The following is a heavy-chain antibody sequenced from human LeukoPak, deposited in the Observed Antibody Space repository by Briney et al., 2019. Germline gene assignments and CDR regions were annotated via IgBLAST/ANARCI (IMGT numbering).Heavy chain of an antibody. J-gene: IGHJ5*02. V-gene: IGHV4-59*08. CDR3: ASGGSSWYFGWFDP. Sequence: SETLSLTCTVSGGSISSYYWSWIRQPPGKGLEWIGYIYYSGSTNCNPSLKSRVTISVDTSKNQFSLKLSSVTAADTAVYYCASGGSSWYFGWFDPWGQGTLVTVSS. CDR2: IYYSGST. D-gene: IGHD6-13*01. CDR1: GGSISSYY.